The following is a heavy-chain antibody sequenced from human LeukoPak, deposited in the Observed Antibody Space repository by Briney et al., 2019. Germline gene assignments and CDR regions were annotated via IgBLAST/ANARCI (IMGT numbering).Heavy chain of an antibody. Sequence: GGSLRLSCAASGFTFSSYSMNWVRQAPGKGLEWVSSISSSSSYIYYADSVKGRFTISRDNAKNSLYLQMSSLRAEDTAVYYCARSFYGSGSYYTDYWGQGTLVTVSS. CDR3: ARSFYGSGSYYTDY. J-gene: IGHJ4*02. CDR1: GFTFSSYS. CDR2: ISSSSSYI. V-gene: IGHV3-21*01. D-gene: IGHD3-10*01.